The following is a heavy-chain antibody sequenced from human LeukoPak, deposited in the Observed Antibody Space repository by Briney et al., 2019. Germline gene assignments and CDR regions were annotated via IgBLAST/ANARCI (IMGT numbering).Heavy chain of an antibody. CDR1: GGSISSYY. J-gene: IGHJ4*02. D-gene: IGHD1-26*01. Sequence: SETLSLTCTVSGGSISSYYWSWIRQPAGNGLEWIGRIYTSGNTNYNPSLKSRVAMSVDTSKNQFSLKLTSMTAADTAVYYCARENSGNYRGFDYWGQGILVTVSS. CDR3: ARENSGNYRGFDY. V-gene: IGHV4-4*07. CDR2: IYTSGNT.